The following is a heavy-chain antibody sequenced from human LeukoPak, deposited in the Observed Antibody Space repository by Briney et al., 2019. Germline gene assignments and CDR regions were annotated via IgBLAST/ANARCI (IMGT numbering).Heavy chain of an antibody. CDR2: ISGSGANT. CDR3: ARDRGMTLRAWYFDF. D-gene: IGHD3-10*01. J-gene: IGHJ4*02. CDR1: GFTFNSLA. V-gene: IGHV3-23*01. Sequence: GGSLRLSCAASGFTFNSLAMSWVRQAPGKGLEWVSSISGSGANTYYADSVKGRFTISRDNSKNTLYLQMNSLRAEDTAIYYCARDRGMTLRAWYFDFWGLGTPVTVSS.